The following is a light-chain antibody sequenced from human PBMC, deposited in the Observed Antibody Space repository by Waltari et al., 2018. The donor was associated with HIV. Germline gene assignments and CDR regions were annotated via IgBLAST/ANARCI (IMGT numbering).Light chain of an antibody. Sequence: QPLPPQPPPVSGAPGPRVPLPCPGTRPNIGANYAAQRYQQLPGTAPKLLIYASTNRPSGVPDRFSCSKSGTSVSLAITGLQAEDEADYYCQSYESSLSGSIFGGGTKLTVL. V-gene: IGLV1-40*01. CDR2: AST. CDR1: RPNIGANYA. CDR3: QSYESSLSGSI. J-gene: IGLJ2*01.